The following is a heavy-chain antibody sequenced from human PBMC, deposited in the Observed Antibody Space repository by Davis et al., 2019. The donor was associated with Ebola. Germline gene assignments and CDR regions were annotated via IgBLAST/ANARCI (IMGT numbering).Heavy chain of an antibody. Sequence: GESLKISCAASGFTFSSYSMNWVRQAPGKGLEWVSSISSSSSYIYYADSVKGRFTISRDNAKNSLYLQMNSLRAEDTAVYYCARIPIQFWSGPPAYYYYYGMDVWGQGTTVTVSS. CDR3: ARIPIQFWSGPPAYYYYYGMDV. J-gene: IGHJ6*02. CDR2: ISSSSSYI. V-gene: IGHV3-21*01. D-gene: IGHD3-3*01. CDR1: GFTFSSYS.